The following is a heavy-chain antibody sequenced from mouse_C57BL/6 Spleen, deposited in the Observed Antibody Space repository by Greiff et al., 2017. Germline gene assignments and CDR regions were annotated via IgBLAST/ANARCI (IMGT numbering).Heavy chain of an antibody. CDR3: ARDGGLRTYFDV. CDR2: ISDGGSYT. D-gene: IGHD2-2*01. J-gene: IGHJ1*03. CDR1: GFTFSSYA. Sequence: EVQGVESGGGLVKPGGSLKLSCAASGFTFSSYAMSWVRQTPEKRLEWVATISDGGSYTYYPDNVKGRFTISRDNAKNNLYLQMSHLKSEDTAMYYCARDGGLRTYFDVWGTGTTVTVSS. V-gene: IGHV5-4*01.